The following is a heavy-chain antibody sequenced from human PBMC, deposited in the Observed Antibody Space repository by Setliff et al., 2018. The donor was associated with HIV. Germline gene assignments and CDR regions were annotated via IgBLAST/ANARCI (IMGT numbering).Heavy chain of an antibody. V-gene: IGHV1-46*01. CDR3: AREDTAPPDYYYSYMDV. CDR2: INPSGGST. CDR1: GYTFTTYY. J-gene: IGHJ6*03. Sequence: GASVKVSCKASGYTFTTYYMHWMRQAPGQGLEWMGIINPSGGSTNYAQNLQGRVTMTTDTSTSTAYMELRSLRSDDTAVYYCAREDTAPPDYYYSYMDVWGKGTTVTVSS. D-gene: IGHD5-18*01.